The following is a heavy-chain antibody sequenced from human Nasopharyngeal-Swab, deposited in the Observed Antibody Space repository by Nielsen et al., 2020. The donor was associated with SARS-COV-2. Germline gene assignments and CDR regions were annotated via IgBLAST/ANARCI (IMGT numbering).Heavy chain of an antibody. D-gene: IGHD5-12*01. Sequence: GESLKISCAASEFTFSSYWMSWVRQAPGKGLEWVANIKQDGSEKYYVDSVKGRFTISRDNAKNSLYLQMNSLRAEDTAVYYCARATIVATIFGYYYYYYMDVWDKGTTVTVSS. CDR3: ARATIVATIFGYYYYYYMDV. CDR1: EFTFSSYW. CDR2: IKQDGSEK. J-gene: IGHJ6*03. V-gene: IGHV3-7*01.